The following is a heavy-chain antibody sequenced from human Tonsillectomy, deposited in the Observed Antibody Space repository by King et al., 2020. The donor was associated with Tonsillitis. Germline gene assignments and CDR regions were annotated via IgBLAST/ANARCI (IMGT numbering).Heavy chain of an antibody. J-gene: IGHJ3*01. Sequence: QLVQSGGGLVQPGGSLRLSCAASGFTFNNYAMRWIRQRPGRGLEWVSGISSSGYNTFYADSVKGRFTVSRDNSKTTVYLQMSSLSADDTATYFCAKDLQRGQRSDALDVWGQGTMVVVSS. V-gene: IGHV3-23*04. CDR1: GFTFNNYA. D-gene: IGHD3-10*01. CDR3: AKDLQRGQRSDALDV. CDR2: ISSSGYNT.